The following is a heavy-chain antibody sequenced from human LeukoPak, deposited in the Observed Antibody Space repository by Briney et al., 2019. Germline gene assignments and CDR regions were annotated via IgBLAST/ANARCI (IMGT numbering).Heavy chain of an antibody. V-gene: IGHV3-23*01. CDR1: GFTFSSYA. J-gene: IGHJ4*02. CDR2: ISGSGGST. D-gene: IGHD3-22*01. CDR3: AKDEFRTWDRGYYSY. Sequence: GGSLRLSCAAPGFTFSSYAMSWVRQAPGKGLEWVSAISGSGGSTYYADSVKGRFTISRDNSKNTLYLQMNSLRAEDTAVYYCAKDEFRTWDRGYYSYWGQGTLVTVSS.